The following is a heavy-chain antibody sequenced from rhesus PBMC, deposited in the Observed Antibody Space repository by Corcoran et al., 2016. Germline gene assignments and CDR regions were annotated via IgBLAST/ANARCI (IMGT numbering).Heavy chain of an antibody. V-gene: IGHV2-1*01. CDR3: ARRGASSGWYYFDY. J-gene: IGHJ4*01. CDR2: IYWNDDK. Sequence: QVTLKESGPALVKPTQTLTLTCTFSGFSLSTSGMGVGWIRQPSRKTLEWLADIYWNDDKYYITTLKSRLTISKDASKNQVVLTRTNMDPVDTATYYCARRGASSGWYYFDYWGQEVLVTVSS. D-gene: IGHD6-31*01. CDR1: GFSLSTSGMG.